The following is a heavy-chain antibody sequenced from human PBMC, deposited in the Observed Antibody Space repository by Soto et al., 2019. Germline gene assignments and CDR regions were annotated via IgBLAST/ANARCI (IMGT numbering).Heavy chain of an antibody. D-gene: IGHD2-15*01. CDR2: INHSGST. Sequence: QVQLQQWGAGLLKPSETLSLTCAVYGGSFSGYYWSWIRQPPGKGLEWIGEINHSGSTNYNPSLKSRVTISVDTSKNQFSLKLSSVTAADTAVYYCARRLYCSGGSCYYYAYGMDVWGQGTTVTVSS. J-gene: IGHJ6*02. CDR1: GGSFSGYY. V-gene: IGHV4-34*01. CDR3: ARRLYCSGGSCYYYAYGMDV.